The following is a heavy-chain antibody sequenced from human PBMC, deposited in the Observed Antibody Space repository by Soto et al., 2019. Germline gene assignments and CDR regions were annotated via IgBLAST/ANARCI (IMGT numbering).Heavy chain of an antibody. CDR3: ARDCGGGGCSYFDY. J-gene: IGHJ4*02. D-gene: IGHD2-15*01. Sequence: GGSLRLSCAASGFTFTNYGMHWVRQAPGKGLEWVAVIWYDGSNKYYADSVKGRFTVSRDNSKDTLSLQMNSLRAEDTAVYYCARDCGGGGCSYFDYWGQGALVTVSS. V-gene: IGHV3-33*01. CDR2: IWYDGSNK. CDR1: GFTFTNYG.